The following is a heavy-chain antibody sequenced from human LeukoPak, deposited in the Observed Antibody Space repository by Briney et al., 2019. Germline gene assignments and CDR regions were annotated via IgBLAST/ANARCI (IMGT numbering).Heavy chain of an antibody. CDR3: ARGNKSGSYPS. CDR1: GGSISSYY. Sequence: PSETLSLTCTVSGGSISSYYWSWIRQPPGKGLEWIGYIYYSGSTNYNPSPKSRVTISVDTSKNQFSLKLSSVTAADTAVYYCARGNKSGSYPSWGQGTLVTVSS. CDR2: IYYSGST. V-gene: IGHV4-59*01. D-gene: IGHD1-26*01. J-gene: IGHJ4*02.